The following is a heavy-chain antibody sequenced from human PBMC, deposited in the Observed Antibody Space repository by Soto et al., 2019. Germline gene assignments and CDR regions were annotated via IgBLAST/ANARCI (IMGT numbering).Heavy chain of an antibody. Sequence: ASVKVSCKASGYTFTSYAMHWVRQAPGQRLEWMGWINAGNGNTKYSQKFQGRVTITRDTSASTAYMELSSLRSDDTAVYYCARGPLDYPIPDFDYWGQGTLVTVSS. V-gene: IGHV1-3*01. CDR1: GYTFTSYA. J-gene: IGHJ4*02. D-gene: IGHD2-8*01. CDR3: ARGPLDYPIPDFDY. CDR2: INAGNGNT.